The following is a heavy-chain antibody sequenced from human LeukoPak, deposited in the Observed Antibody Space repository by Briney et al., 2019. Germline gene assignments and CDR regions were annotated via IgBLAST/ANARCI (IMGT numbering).Heavy chain of an antibody. J-gene: IGHJ4*02. V-gene: IGHV3-30-3*01. D-gene: IGHD6-6*01. CDR2: ISYDGSNK. Sequence: GRSLRLSCAASGFTFSSYAMHWVRQAPGKGLEWVAAISYDGSNKYYADSVKGRFTISRDNSKNTLYLQMNSLRAEDTAVYYCARGQIEARPLDYWGQGTLVTVSS. CDR1: GFTFSSYA. CDR3: ARGQIEARPLDY.